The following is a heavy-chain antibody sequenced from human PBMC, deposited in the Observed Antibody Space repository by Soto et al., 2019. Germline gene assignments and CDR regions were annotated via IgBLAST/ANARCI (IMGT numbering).Heavy chain of an antibody. J-gene: IGHJ3*02. Sequence: GGSLRLSCAASGFTVSSNYMSWVRQAPGKGLEWVSVIYSGGSTYYADSVKGRFTISRDNSKNTLYLQMNSLRAEDTAVYYCARWYYYDSSGYYQTPYVFDIWGQGTRVPVSS. V-gene: IGHV3-66*01. D-gene: IGHD3-22*01. CDR2: IYSGGST. CDR3: ARWYYYDSSGYYQTPYVFDI. CDR1: GFTVSSNY.